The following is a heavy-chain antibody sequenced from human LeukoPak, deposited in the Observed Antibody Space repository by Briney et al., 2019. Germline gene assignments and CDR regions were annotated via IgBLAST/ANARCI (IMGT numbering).Heavy chain of an antibody. CDR1: GFTFDDYA. CDR2: ISWNSGSI. V-gene: IGHV3-9*01. Sequence: PGRSLRLSCAASGFTFDDYAMHWVGQAPGKGLEWVSGISWNSGSIGYADSVKGRFTVSRDNAKNSLYLQMNSLRAEDTALYYCAKHPFDYWGQGTLVTVSS. J-gene: IGHJ4*02. CDR3: AKHPFDY.